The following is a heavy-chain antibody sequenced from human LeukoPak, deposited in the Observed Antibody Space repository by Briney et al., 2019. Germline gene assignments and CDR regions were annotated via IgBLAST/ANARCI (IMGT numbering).Heavy chain of an antibody. D-gene: IGHD3-22*01. CDR1: GFTFSSYS. CDR2: ISSSSSYI. Sequence: PGGSLRLSCAASGFTFSSYSMNWVRQAPGKGLEWVSSISSSSSYIYYADSVKGRFTISRDNAKNSLYLQMNSLRAEDTAVYYCARDMFDYYDSSGYYSFYGMDVWGQGTTVTVSS. V-gene: IGHV3-21*01. CDR3: ARDMFDYYDSSGYYSFYGMDV. J-gene: IGHJ6*02.